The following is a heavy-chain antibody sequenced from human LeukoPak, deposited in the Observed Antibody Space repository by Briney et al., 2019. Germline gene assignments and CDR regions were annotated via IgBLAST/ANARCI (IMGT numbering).Heavy chain of an antibody. J-gene: IGHJ4*02. D-gene: IGHD6-13*01. CDR2: ISGSGGST. V-gene: IGHV3-23*01. Sequence: PGGSLRLSCAAPRFAFSSYAMSWVRQAPGKGLEWVSAISGSGGSTYYADSVKGPFTISRDNAKNSLYLQMNSLRAEDTAVYYCARDRASSSSWYGSGDYWGQGTLVTVSS. CDR3: ARDRASSSSWYGSGDY. CDR1: RFAFSSYA.